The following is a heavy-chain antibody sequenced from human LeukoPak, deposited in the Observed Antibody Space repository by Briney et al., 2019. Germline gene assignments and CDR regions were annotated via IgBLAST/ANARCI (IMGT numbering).Heavy chain of an antibody. J-gene: IGHJ6*03. Sequence: PGGSLRLSCAASGFTFSSYAMSWVRQAPGKGLEWVSAISGSGGSTYYADSVKGRFTISRDNAKNSLYLQMNSLRAEDTAVYYCARDKGIAAEVPAVPGLYYYYMDVWGKGTTVTVSS. V-gene: IGHV3-23*01. CDR3: ARDKGIAAEVPAVPGLYYYYMDV. CDR2: ISGSGGST. CDR1: GFTFSSYA. D-gene: IGHD2-2*01.